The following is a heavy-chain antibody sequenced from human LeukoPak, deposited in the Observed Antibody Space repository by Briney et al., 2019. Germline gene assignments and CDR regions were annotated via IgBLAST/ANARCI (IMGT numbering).Heavy chain of an antibody. J-gene: IGHJ4*02. Sequence: GESLRLSCAASGFTFSSYGMNWVRQAPGKGLEWVSSISRSGSSIYYADSVKGRFTMSRDNAKNSLYLQMNSLRAEDTAVYYCARDPTMVTGHYWGQGTLVTVSS. CDR3: ARDPTMVTGHY. D-gene: IGHD5-18*01. V-gene: IGHV3-21*01. CDR1: GFTFSSYG. CDR2: ISRSGSSI.